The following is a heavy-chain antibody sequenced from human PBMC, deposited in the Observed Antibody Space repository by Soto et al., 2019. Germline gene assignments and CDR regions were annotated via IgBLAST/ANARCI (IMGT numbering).Heavy chain of an antibody. Sequence: GGSLRLSCAASGFTFDDYGMSWVRQAPGKGLEWVSGINWNGGSTGYADSVKGRFTISRDNAKNSLYLQMNSLRAEDTALYYCARVPNYYDSSGRTDAFDIWGQGTMVTVSS. CDR1: GFTFDDYG. J-gene: IGHJ3*02. CDR2: INWNGGST. D-gene: IGHD3-22*01. V-gene: IGHV3-20*04. CDR3: ARVPNYYDSSGRTDAFDI.